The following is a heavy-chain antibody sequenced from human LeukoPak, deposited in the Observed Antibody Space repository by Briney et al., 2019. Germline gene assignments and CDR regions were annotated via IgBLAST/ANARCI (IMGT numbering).Heavy chain of an antibody. CDR1: GGSISRSYYH. CDR2: IYYSGST. J-gene: IGHJ4*02. D-gene: IGHD6-19*01. V-gene: IGHV4-39*07. CDR3: ARAKPESRIAVAGFDY. Sequence: SETLSLTCTVSGGSISRSYYHWGWIRQPPGKGLEWIGNIYYSGSTFYNPSLKSRVTISVDTSKNQFSLKLSSVTAADTAVYYCARAKPESRIAVAGFDYWGQGTLVTVSS.